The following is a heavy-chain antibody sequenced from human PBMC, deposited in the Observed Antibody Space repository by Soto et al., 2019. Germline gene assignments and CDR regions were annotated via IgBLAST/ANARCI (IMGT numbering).Heavy chain of an antibody. J-gene: IGHJ4*02. CDR2: IGYDGSKK. D-gene: IGHD2-2*01. CDR3: VRDPAPVTSYFEY. Sequence: GGSLRLSCAASGFTFNNYGLHWVRQAPGKGLEWVAVIGYDGSKKDYADSVKGRFTIARDDSKNTLFLQMDSLRVEDTAVYYCVRDPAPVTSYFEYWGQGTLVTVSS. CDR1: GFTFNNYG. V-gene: IGHV3-33*01.